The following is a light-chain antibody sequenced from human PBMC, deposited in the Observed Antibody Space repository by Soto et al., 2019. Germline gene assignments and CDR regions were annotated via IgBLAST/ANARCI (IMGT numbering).Light chain of an antibody. CDR3: QQYVSSPRT. CDR1: QIVSSSY. CDR2: GAS. Sequence: EIVLTQSPGTLSLSPGDRATLSCRASQIVSSSYLAWYQQKPGQAPRLLMYGASNRATGIPDRFSGSGSGTDFTLTISGLEPEDFAVYYCQQYVSSPRTFGHGTKVEVK. V-gene: IGKV3-20*01. J-gene: IGKJ1*01.